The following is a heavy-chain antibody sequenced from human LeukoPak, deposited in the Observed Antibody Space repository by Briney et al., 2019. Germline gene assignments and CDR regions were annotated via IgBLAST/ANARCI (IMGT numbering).Heavy chain of an antibody. Sequence: GGSLRLSCVASGLTFSSYSMAWVRQAPGKGLQWVSGIGSGGSSTYYADSVKGRFTISRDNSKNTLYLQMNNLRAEDTAVYYCASAARGDNFGSSHWGQGTLVTVSS. CDR2: IGSGGSST. CDR1: GLTFSSYS. CDR3: ASAARGDNFGSSH. J-gene: IGHJ4*02. D-gene: IGHD2-21*01. V-gene: IGHV3-23*03.